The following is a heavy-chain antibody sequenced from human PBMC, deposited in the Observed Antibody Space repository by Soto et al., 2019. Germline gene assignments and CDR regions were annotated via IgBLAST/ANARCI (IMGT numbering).Heavy chain of an antibody. J-gene: IGHJ6*02. CDR2: IKSKTDGGTT. Sequence: PGWSLRLACAASGFTFINAWMSWVRQAPGKGLEWVGRIKSKTDGGTTDYAAPVKGRFTISRDDSKNTLYLQMNSLKTEDTAVYYCTTVRGRDILPGGMDVWGQGTTVTVSS. CDR3: TTVRGRDILPGGMDV. D-gene: IGHD3-9*01. V-gene: IGHV3-15*01. CDR1: GFTFINAW.